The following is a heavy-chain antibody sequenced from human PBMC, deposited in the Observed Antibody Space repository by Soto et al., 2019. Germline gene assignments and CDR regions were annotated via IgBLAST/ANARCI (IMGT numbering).Heavy chain of an antibody. J-gene: IGHJ4*02. CDR3: ARSRGYSGYDYNPNAFDY. Sequence: PSETLSLTCTVSGGSISSYYWSWIRQPPGKGLEWIGYIYYSGSTNYNPSLKSRVTISVDTSKNQFSLKLSSVTTADTAVYYCARSRGYSGYDYNPNAFDYWAQGTLVTVSS. D-gene: IGHD5-12*01. CDR1: GGSISSYY. CDR2: IYYSGST. V-gene: IGHV4-59*08.